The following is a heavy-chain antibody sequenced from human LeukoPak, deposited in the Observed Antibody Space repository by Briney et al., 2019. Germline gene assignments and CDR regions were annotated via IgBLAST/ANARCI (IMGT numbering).Heavy chain of an antibody. V-gene: IGHV3-21*01. J-gene: IGHJ4*02. Sequence: GGSLRLSCAASGFTFSSYSMNWVRQAPGEGLEWVSSISSSSSYIYYADSVKGRFTISRDNAKNSLYLQMNSLRAEDTAVYYCARAVYDSSGYSSWGQGTLVTVSS. CDR2: ISSSSSYI. D-gene: IGHD3-22*01. CDR1: GFTFSSYS. CDR3: ARAVYDSSGYSS.